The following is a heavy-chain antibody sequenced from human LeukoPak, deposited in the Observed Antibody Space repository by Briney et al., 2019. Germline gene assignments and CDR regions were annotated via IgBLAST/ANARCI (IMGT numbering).Heavy chain of an antibody. D-gene: IGHD6-13*01. CDR3: AKILGQQLVTIGA. J-gene: IGHJ5*02. Sequence: GGSLRLSCVASGLTFSNYWMHWVRQAPGQGLVWVSRITSDGSTTDYADSVKGRFTISRDNAKNTLYLQMNSLRAEDTAVYYCAKILGQQLVTIGAWGQGTLVTVSS. CDR2: ITSDGSTT. CDR1: GLTFSNYW. V-gene: IGHV3-74*01.